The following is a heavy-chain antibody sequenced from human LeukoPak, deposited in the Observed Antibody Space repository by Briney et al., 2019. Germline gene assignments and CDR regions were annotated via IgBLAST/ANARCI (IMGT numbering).Heavy chain of an antibody. J-gene: IGHJ4*02. D-gene: IGHD2-8*01. CDR2: IIPIFGTA. V-gene: IGHV1-69*05. CDR3: ARAVYASASYSIY. CDR1: GGTFSSYA. Sequence: SVKVSCKASGGTFSSYAISWVRQAPGHGLEWMGGIIPIFGTANFAQKFQGRVTMTTDPSTSTGYMEVRGRRSDDPAVYYCARAVYASASYSIYWGQRTLVTVSS.